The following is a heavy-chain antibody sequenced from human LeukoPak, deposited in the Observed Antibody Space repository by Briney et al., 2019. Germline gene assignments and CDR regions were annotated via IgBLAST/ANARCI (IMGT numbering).Heavy chain of an antibody. CDR1: GFTFSSYA. CDR3: AKSGYDRFDY. CDR2: ISGSGGST. V-gene: IGHV3-23*01. Sequence: GGSLRLSCAASGFTFSSYAMSWVRQAPGKGLEWVSGISGSGGSTYYADSVKGRFTISRDNSKNTLYLQMNSLIAEDTAVYYCAKSGYDRFDYWGQGTQVTVSS. J-gene: IGHJ4*02. D-gene: IGHD5-12*01.